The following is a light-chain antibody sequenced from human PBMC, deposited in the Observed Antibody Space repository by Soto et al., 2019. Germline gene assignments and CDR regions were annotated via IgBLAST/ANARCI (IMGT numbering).Light chain of an antibody. V-gene: IGKV1-33*01. CDR3: QQLRMYPST. Sequence: DIQMTQSPPSLSASVGGRVTITCQASQDIGNSLNWFQHKPGKAPNLVIYDASNLEIGVPSRFSGSGSGTDFTLTITSLQAEDFATYYCQQLRMYPSTFGGGTKVDIK. CDR1: QDIGNS. CDR2: DAS. J-gene: IGKJ4*01.